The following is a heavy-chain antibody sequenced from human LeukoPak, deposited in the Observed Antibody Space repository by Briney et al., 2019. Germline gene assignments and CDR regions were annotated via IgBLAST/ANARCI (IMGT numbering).Heavy chain of an antibody. V-gene: IGHV1-46*01. CDR3: ARDQNSGDYRTLDY. CDR2: INPSGGST. CDR1: GYTFTSYG. Sequence: ASVKVSCKASGYTFTSYGISWVRQAPGQGLEWMGIINPSGGSTSYAQKFQGRVTMTRDTSTSTVYMELSSLRSEDTAVYYCARDQNSGDYRTLDYWGQGTLVTVSS. J-gene: IGHJ4*02. D-gene: IGHD4-17*01.